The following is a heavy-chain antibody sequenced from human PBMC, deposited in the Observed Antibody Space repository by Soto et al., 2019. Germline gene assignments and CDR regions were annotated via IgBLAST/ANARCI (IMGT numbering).Heavy chain of an antibody. Sequence: GGSLRLSCAASGFTFSRYAMHWVRQVPGKGLEWVAVISYDGTNEYYADSVRGRFTISRDNSKHTLYLEMNSLSTEDTAVYHCAREFNWNDQDYWGQGTLVTVSS. D-gene: IGHD1-1*01. CDR3: AREFNWNDQDY. J-gene: IGHJ4*02. CDR1: GFTFSRYA. V-gene: IGHV3-30-3*01. CDR2: ISYDGTNE.